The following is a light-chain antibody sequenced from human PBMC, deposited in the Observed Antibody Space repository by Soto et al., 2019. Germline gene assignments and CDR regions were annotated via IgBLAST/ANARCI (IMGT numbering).Light chain of an antibody. CDR1: QSVSNNY. CDR2: GAS. Sequence: EIVLTQSPGTLSLSPGERATLSCRASQSVSNNYLAWYQQKPGQAPRHLIYGASNRATGIPHRFSGSGSGTDFTLTISRLESEDFAVYYCQQYGSSGTFGQGTKVDIK. CDR3: QQYGSSGT. V-gene: IGKV3-20*01. J-gene: IGKJ1*01.